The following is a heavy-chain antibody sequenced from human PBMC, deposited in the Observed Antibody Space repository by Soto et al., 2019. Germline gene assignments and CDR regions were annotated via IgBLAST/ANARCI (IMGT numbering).Heavy chain of an antibody. CDR1: GFTFSSYA. Sequence: ESGGGVVQPGRSLTLSCAASGFTFSSYAMHWVRQAPGKGLEWVIVIAYDGNIKYYADSVKGRFAVSRDNSQNTLYLQMNSLTPEDTALYYCARSGGSTSPATRYFEHWGQGTLVTVSS. CDR3: ARSGGSTSPATRYFEH. D-gene: IGHD3-16*01. J-gene: IGHJ4*02. V-gene: IGHV3-30*09. CDR2: IAYDGNIK.